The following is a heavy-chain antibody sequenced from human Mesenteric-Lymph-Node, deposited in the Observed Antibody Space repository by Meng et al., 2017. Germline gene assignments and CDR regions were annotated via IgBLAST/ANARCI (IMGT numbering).Heavy chain of an antibody. V-gene: IGHV4-59*01. CDR2: IYYSGST. CDR3: ARDYYDSSGYSTFDY. Sequence: SETLSLTCIVSGGSISSYYWSWIRQPPGKGLEWIGYIYYSGSTNYNPSLKSRVTISVDTSKNQFSLKLSSVTAADTAVYYCARDYYDSSGYSTFDYWGQGTLVTVSS. J-gene: IGHJ4*02. D-gene: IGHD3-22*01. CDR1: GGSISSYY.